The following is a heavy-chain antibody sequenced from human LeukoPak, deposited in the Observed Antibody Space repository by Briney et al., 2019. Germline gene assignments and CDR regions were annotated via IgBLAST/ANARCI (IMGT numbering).Heavy chain of an antibody. CDR1: GGTFSSYA. J-gene: IGHJ6*03. Sequence: SVKVSCKASGGTFSSYAISWVRQAPGQGLEWMGGIIPIFGTANYAQKFQGRVTITADKSTSTAYMELSSLRSEDTAVYYCARGEVAGYYYYYMDVWGKGTTVTVSS. D-gene: IGHD6-19*01. CDR3: ARGEVAGYYYYYMDV. CDR2: IIPIFGTA. V-gene: IGHV1-69*06.